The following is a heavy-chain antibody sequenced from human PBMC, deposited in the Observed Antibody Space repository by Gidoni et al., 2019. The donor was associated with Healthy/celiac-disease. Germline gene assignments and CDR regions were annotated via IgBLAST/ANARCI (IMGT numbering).Heavy chain of an antibody. J-gene: IGHJ6*02. CDR1: GYSFTSYW. D-gene: IGHD1-26*01. CDR2: IDPSDSYT. CDR3: ARLVVGATIYYYGMDV. V-gene: IGHV5-10-1*03. Sequence: EVQLVQSGAEVKKPGESLRISCKGSGYSFTSYWISWVRQMPGKGLEWMGRIDPSDSYTNYSPSFQGHVTISADKSISTAYLQWSSLKASDTAMYYCARLVVGATIYYYGMDVWGQGTTVTVSS.